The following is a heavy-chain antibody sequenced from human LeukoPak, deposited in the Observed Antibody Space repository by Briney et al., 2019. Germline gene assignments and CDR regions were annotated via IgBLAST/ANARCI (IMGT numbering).Heavy chain of an antibody. Sequence: SETLSLTYTVSGGSISSYYWSWIRQPPGKGLEWIGYIYYSGSTNYNPSLKSRVTISVDTSKNQFSLKLSSVTAANTAVYYCARHGSYYGSGSYSLYNWFDPWGQGTLVTVSS. J-gene: IGHJ5*02. CDR2: IYYSGST. D-gene: IGHD3-10*01. CDR1: GGSISSYY. V-gene: IGHV4-59*08. CDR3: ARHGSYYGSGSYSLYNWFDP.